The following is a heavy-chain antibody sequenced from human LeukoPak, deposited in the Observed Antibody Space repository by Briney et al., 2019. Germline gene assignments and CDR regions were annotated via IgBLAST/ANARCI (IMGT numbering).Heavy chain of an antibody. CDR2: ISYDGSNK. Sequence: SGGSLRLSCAASGFSFSSYGMHWVRQAPGKGLDWVAFISYDGSNKYYEDSVKGRFTISRDNSKNTLYLQMNSLRGEDTAVYYCAKDWWTSGWYTVYYYYAMDVWGQGTTVTVSS. D-gene: IGHD6-19*01. CDR3: AKDWWTSGWYTVYYYYAMDV. V-gene: IGHV3-30*18. J-gene: IGHJ6*02. CDR1: GFSFSSYG.